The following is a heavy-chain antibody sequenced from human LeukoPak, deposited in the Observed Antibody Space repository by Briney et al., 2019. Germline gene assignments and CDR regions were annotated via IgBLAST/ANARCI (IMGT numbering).Heavy chain of an antibody. CDR2: ISWNSGSI. J-gene: IGHJ5*02. CDR3: ARAGQNNWFDP. CDR1: GFTFDDYA. V-gene: IGHV3-9*01. Sequence: GGSLRLSCAASGFTFDDYAMHWVRQAPGKGLEWVSGISWNSGSIGYADSVKGRFTISRDNAKNSLYLQMNSLRAEDTAVYHCARAGQNNWFDPWGQGTLVTVSS.